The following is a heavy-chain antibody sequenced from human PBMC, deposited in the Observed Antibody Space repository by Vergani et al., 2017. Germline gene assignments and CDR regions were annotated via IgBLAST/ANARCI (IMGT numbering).Heavy chain of an antibody. CDR1: GDSITNGGFS. D-gene: IGHD3-16*02. CDR2: IFPSGNS. V-gene: IGHV4-30-2*01. CDR3: ARASLRALVRYYYYMDV. J-gene: IGHJ6*03. Sequence: QLQLQESGSGLVKPSQTLSLTCAVSGDSITNGGFSWNWIRQPPGKGPEWIGYIFPSGNSDYNPSLKNRVSISLGKSKNQFSLWVNSVTAADTAVYFCARASLRALVRYYYYMDVWGKGKTVVVSS.